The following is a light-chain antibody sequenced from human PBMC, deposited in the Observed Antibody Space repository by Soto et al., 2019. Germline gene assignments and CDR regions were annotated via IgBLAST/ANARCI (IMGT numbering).Light chain of an antibody. CDR3: SSHNPIGTLQI. CDR1: RSDVGRYNY. J-gene: IGLJ1*01. CDR2: EVS. Sequence: QSALTQPASVSGSPGQSIVISCTGTRSDVGRYNYVSWYQQHPGKAPKLLIYEVSTRTSGVSNRFSGSKSGNTASLTISGLQAEDEADYYCSSHNPIGTLQIFGPGTKVTVL. V-gene: IGLV2-14*01.